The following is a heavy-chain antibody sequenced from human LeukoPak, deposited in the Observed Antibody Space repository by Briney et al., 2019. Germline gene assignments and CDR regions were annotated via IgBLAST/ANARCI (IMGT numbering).Heavy chain of an antibody. Sequence: GGSLRLSCAASGFTFSDYYMTWIRQAPGKGLEWVSYISSSGSTIYYADSVKGRFTISRDNAKNSLYLQMNSLRAEDTAVYYCARDRRYCSGGSCYSNYYYYYGMDVWGQGTTVTVSS. J-gene: IGHJ6*02. V-gene: IGHV3-11*01. D-gene: IGHD2-15*01. CDR2: ISSSGSTI. CDR1: GFTFSDYY. CDR3: ARDRRYCSGGSCYSNYYYYYGMDV.